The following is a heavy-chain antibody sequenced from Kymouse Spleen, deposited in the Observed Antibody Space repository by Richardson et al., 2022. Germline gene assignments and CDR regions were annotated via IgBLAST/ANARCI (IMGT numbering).Heavy chain of an antibody. D-gene: IGHD2-2*02. CDR1: GFTFSNAW. J-gene: IGHJ6*02. CDR3: TTGYCSSTSCYRYYYGMDV. CDR2: IKSKTDGGTT. V-gene: IGHV3-15*01. Sequence: EVQLVESGGGLVKPGGSLRLSCAASGFTFSNAWMSWVRQAPGKGLEWVGRIKSKTDGGTTDYAAPVKGRFTISRDDSKNTLYLQMNSLKTEDTAVYYCTTGYCSSTSCYRYYYGMDVWGQGTTVTVSS.